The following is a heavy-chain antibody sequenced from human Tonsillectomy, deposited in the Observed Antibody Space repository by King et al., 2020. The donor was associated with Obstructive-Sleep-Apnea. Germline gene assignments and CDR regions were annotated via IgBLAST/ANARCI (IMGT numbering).Heavy chain of an antibody. CDR1: GFTCSSYW. CDR2: IKQDGRER. Sequence: VQLVESGGGLVQPGGSLRLSCAASGFTCSSYWMSWVRQAPGKGLEWVANIKQDGRERYYVDSVKGRFTISRDNAKNSLYLQMNSLRAEDTAVYYCASCLSTNGDDFDYWGQGTLVTVSS. D-gene: IGHD2-8*01. V-gene: IGHV3-7*03. CDR3: ASCLSTNGDDFDY. J-gene: IGHJ4*02.